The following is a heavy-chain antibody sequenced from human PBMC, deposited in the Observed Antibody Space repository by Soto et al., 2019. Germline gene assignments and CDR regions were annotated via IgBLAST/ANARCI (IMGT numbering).Heavy chain of an antibody. CDR2: INPNGGT. CDR3: ARSLTTLTTVLDY. J-gene: IGHJ4*02. V-gene: IGHV1-2*02. Sequence: QVQLVQSGAEVKRPGASVKVSCKASGYTLTDNYMHWVREAPGQGLEWMGWINPNGGTNYAQKCQGRVTMTRDTSISTAYMERSRLRSDDTAVYYCARSLTTLTTVLDYWGQGTLVTVS. D-gene: IGHD4-17*01. CDR1: GYTLTDNY.